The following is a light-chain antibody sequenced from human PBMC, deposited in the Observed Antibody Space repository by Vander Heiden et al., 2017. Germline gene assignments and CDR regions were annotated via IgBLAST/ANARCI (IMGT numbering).Light chain of an antibody. CDR1: SSDVGTYNL. V-gene: IGLV2-23*02. CDR3: CSYAGSNTWV. J-gene: IGLJ3*02. CDR2: DVN. Sequence: QSALTHPASVSGSPGQSITISCTGTSSDVGTYNLVSWYQQHPGKAPKLMIYDVNKRPSWVSNRFSASKSGNTASLTISGLQAEDEADYYCCSYAGSNTWVFGGGTKLTVL.